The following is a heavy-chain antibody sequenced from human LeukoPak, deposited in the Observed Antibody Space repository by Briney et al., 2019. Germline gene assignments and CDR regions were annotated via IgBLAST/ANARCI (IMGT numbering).Heavy chain of an antibody. J-gene: IGHJ5*02. CDR2: IYTSGST. Sequence: SETLSLTCTVSGGSISSYYWNWIRQPPGKGLEWIGYIYTSGSTNYNPSLKSRVTISVDTFKNQFSLQLTSVTAADTAVYYCARRPHSTWFDPWGQGTLVTVSS. CDR3: ARRPHSTWFDP. CDR1: GGSISSYY. V-gene: IGHV4-4*09. D-gene: IGHD2/OR15-2a*01.